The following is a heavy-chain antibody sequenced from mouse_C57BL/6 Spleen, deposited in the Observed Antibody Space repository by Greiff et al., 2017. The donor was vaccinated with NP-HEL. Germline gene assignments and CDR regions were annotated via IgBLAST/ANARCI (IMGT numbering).Heavy chain of an antibody. J-gene: IGHJ1*03. CDR3: ARPVGSSLCWYFDV. CDR1: GYSFTGYY. V-gene: IGHV1-42*01. CDR2: INPSTGGT. D-gene: IGHD6-1*01. Sequence: EVQLQQSGPELVKPGASVKISCKASGYSFTGYYMNWVKQSPEKSLEWIGEINPSTGGTTYNQKFKAKATLTVDKSSSTAYMQLKSLTSEDSAVYYCARPVGSSLCWYFDVWGTGTTVTVSS.